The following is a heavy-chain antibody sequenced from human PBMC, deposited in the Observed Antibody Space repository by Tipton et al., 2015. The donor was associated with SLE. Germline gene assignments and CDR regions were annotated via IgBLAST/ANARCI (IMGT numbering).Heavy chain of an antibody. CDR2: IYYSGGT. V-gene: IGHV4-59*12. Sequence: TLSLTCTVSGGSISSYYWSWIRQPPGKGLEWIGYIYYSGGTYYNPSLKSRVTISVDTSKNQFSLKLSSVTAADTAVYYCASLGYCSGGSCYSFDYWGQGTLVTVSS. J-gene: IGHJ4*02. D-gene: IGHD2-15*01. CDR1: GGSISSYY. CDR3: ASLGYCSGGSCYSFDY.